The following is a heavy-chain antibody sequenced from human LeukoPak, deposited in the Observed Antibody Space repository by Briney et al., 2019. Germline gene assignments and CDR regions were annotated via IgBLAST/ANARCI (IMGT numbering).Heavy chain of an antibody. D-gene: IGHD1-26*01. Sequence: GGSLRLSCATSGFTFNNYWMHWVRQGPGKGLAWVSYISPDGSSTYYADSVKGRFTISRDNSKNSLYLQMNSLRAEDTALYYCAKDMGVRDYYYMDVWGKGTTVTVSS. CDR3: AKDMGVRDYYYMDV. V-gene: IGHV3-43D*03. CDR1: GFTFNNYW. CDR2: ISPDGSST. J-gene: IGHJ6*03.